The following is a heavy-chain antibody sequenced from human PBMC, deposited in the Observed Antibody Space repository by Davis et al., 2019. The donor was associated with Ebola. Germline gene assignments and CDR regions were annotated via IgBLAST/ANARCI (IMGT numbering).Heavy chain of an antibody. J-gene: IGHJ3*02. V-gene: IGHV3-64D*06. Sequence: GESLKISCSASGFTFSSYAMHWVRQAPGKGLEYVSAISSNGGSTYYADSVKGRFTISRDNSKNTLYLQMSSLRAEDTAVYYCARGATGAPARDAFDIWGQGTMVTVSS. CDR3: ARGATGAPARDAFDI. CDR2: ISSNGGST. D-gene: IGHD7-27*01. CDR1: GFTFSSYA.